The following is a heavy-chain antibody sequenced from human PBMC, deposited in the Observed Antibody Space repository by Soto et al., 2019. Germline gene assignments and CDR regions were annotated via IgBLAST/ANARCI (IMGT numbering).Heavy chain of an antibody. V-gene: IGHV4-59*12. Sequence: SETLSLTCTVSGDSISRYYWSWIRQPPGKRLEWIGYIYYSGSTNYNPSLKSRVTISVDTSKNQFSLKLTSVTAADTAVYYCARDKITGLFDYWGQGTLVTVSS. CDR1: GDSISRYY. CDR2: IYYSGST. J-gene: IGHJ4*02. CDR3: ARDKITGLFDY. D-gene: IGHD2-8*02.